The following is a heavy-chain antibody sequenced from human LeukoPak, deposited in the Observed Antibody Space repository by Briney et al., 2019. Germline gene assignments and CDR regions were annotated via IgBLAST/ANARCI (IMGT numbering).Heavy chain of an antibody. D-gene: IGHD2-15*01. V-gene: IGHV3-7*04. CDR1: GFTVSSNY. Sequence: GGSLRLSCAASGFTVSSNYMSWVRQAPGKGLEWVANIKEDGSEKYYVDSVKGRFTVSRDNARNSLYLQMSGLRAEDTAVFYCARWVVVGRNPYGMDVWGQGTTVTVSS. J-gene: IGHJ6*02. CDR3: ARWVVVGRNPYGMDV. CDR2: IKEDGSEK.